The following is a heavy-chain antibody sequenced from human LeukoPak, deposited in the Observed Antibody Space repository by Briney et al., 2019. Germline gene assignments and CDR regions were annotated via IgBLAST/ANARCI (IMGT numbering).Heavy chain of an antibody. D-gene: IGHD2-2*01. J-gene: IGHJ5*02. V-gene: IGHV4-31*03. Sequence: SQTLSLTCTVSGGSISSGGYYWSWIRQHPGKGLEWIGYIYYSGSTYYNPSLKSRVTISVDTSKNQFSLKLSSVTAADTAVYYCARAYIVVVPAAIPAWWFDPWGQGTLVTVSS. CDR3: ARAYIVVVPAAIPAWWFDP. CDR1: GGSISSGGYY. CDR2: IYYSGST.